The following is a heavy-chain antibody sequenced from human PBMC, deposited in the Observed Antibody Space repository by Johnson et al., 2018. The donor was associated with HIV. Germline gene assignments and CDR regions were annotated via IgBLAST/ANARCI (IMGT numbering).Heavy chain of an antibody. Sequence: QVQLVESGGGLVKPGGSLRLSCAASGFTFSDYYMNWIRQAPGKGLEWVSYITPSGTTIYNADSVKGRLTISRDNAKKSLYLQMTSLRAEDTAMYYCAKRRVAGDDAFDVWGQGTMVIVSS. CDR2: ITPSGTTI. CDR1: GFTFSDYY. V-gene: IGHV3-11*04. J-gene: IGHJ3*01. D-gene: IGHD6-19*01. CDR3: AKRRVAGDDAFDV.